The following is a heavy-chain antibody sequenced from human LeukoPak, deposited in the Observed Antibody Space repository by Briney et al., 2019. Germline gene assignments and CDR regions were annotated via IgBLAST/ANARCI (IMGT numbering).Heavy chain of an antibody. Sequence: GGSLRLSCAASGFTFSSYGMHWVRQAPGKGLEWVAFIRYDGSNKYYADSVKGRFTISRDNSKNTLYLQMNSLRAEDTAVYYRAKDPGAGYYDSSGYGPLDYWGQGTLVTVSS. CDR2: IRYDGSNK. V-gene: IGHV3-30*02. D-gene: IGHD3-22*01. CDR1: GFTFSSYG. J-gene: IGHJ4*02. CDR3: AKDPGAGYYDSSGYGPLDY.